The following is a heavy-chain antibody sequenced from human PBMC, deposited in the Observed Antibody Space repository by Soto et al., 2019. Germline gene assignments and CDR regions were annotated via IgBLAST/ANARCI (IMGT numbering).Heavy chain of an antibody. Sequence: SETLSLTCAVSSGSISSSNWWSWVRQPPGKGLEWIGDIYHSGSTYYNPSLKSRVTISVDTSKNQFSLKLSSVTAADTAVYYCARVKDYYDSSGYGWDWFDPWGQGTLVTVSS. CDR2: IYHSGST. D-gene: IGHD3-22*01. J-gene: IGHJ5*02. CDR3: ARVKDYYDSSGYGWDWFDP. V-gene: IGHV4-4*02. CDR1: SGSISSSNW.